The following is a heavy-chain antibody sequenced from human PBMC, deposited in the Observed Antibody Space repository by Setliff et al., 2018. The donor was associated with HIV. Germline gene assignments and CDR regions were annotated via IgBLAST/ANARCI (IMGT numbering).Heavy chain of an antibody. Sequence: SLTCPVSGYSISSGYYWGWIRQPPGRGLEWTGAIHHSGNTYYNPSLKSRVTISVDTSKNLFSLKVNSVTAADTAVYYCARHDITLVRGLVWGQGTTVTVSS. CDR1: GYSISSGYY. CDR3: ARHDITLVRGLV. V-gene: IGHV4-38-2*01. J-gene: IGHJ6*02. CDR2: IHHSGNT. D-gene: IGHD3-10*01.